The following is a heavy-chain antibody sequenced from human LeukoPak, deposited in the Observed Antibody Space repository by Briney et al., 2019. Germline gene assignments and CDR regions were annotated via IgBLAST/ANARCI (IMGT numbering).Heavy chain of an antibody. J-gene: IGHJ3*02. Sequence: PGGSLRLSCAASEFTFSSHGMHWVRQAPGKGLEWVSYISSSGSTIYYADSVKGRFTISRDNAKNSLYLQMNSLRAEDTAVYYCAREASDTAMGPGAFDIWGQGTMVTVSS. CDR1: EFTFSSHG. V-gene: IGHV3-48*04. CDR2: ISSSGSTI. CDR3: AREASDTAMGPGAFDI. D-gene: IGHD5-18*01.